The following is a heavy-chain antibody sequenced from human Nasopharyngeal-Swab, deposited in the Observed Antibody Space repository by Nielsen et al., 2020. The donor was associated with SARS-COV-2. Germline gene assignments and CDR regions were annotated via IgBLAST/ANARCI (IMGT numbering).Heavy chain of an antibody. V-gene: IGHV3-9*01. D-gene: IGHD4-11*01. J-gene: IGHJ4*02. CDR2: ITWNSGV. CDR3: TKGRADYSNPSFDN. Sequence: GGSLRLSCVASGFTYDDYAMHWVRQAPGKDLEWVSGITWNSGVAYTDSVEGRFTISRDNARNSLYLQMNSLRTEDTAFYYCTKGRADYSNPSFDNWGQGTLVTVSS. CDR1: GFTYDDYA.